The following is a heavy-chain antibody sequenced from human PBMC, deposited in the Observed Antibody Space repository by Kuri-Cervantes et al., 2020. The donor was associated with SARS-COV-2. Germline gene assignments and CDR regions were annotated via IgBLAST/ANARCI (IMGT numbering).Heavy chain of an antibody. J-gene: IGHJ6*04. V-gene: IGHV3-21*01. D-gene: IGHD6-13*01. CDR3: ARDGGPREQQLGV. CDR2: ISSSSSYI. Sequence: GASLKISCAASGFTFSSYSLNWVRQAPGKGLEWVSSISSSSSYIYSADSVKGRFTISRDNAKKSLYLQMNSLRAEDTAVYYCARDGGPREQQLGVWGKGTTVTVSS. CDR1: GFTFSSYS.